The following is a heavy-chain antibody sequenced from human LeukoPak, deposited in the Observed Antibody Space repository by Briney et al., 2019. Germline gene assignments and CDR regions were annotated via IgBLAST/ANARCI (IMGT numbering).Heavy chain of an antibody. V-gene: IGHV3-23*01. D-gene: IGHD4-23*01. CDR2: IFGGDETT. CDR1: GFTFSSYA. Sequence: GGSLRLSCAASGFTFSSYALSWVRQAPGKGLEWFSVIFGGDETTYYADSVKGRFTISRDNSKNTLYLQMHSLRADDTAVYYCAKDRATVVTPNSDSWGQGTLVTVSS. CDR3: AKDRATVVTPNSDS. J-gene: IGHJ4*02.